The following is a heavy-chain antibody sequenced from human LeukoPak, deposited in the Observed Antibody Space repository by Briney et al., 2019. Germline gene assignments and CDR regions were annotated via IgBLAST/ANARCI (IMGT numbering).Heavy chain of an antibody. D-gene: IGHD6-19*01. CDR1: GGTFSSYA. V-gene: IGHV1-18*01. J-gene: IGHJ4*02. CDR3: ARDLSFYSSGFSPFDY. CDR2: ISAYNGNT. Sequence: ASVKVSCKASGGTFSSYAISWVRQAPGQGLEWMGWISAYNGNTNYAQKLQGRVTMTTDTSTSTAYMELRSLRSDDTAVYYCARDLSFYSSGFSPFDYWGQGTLVTVSS.